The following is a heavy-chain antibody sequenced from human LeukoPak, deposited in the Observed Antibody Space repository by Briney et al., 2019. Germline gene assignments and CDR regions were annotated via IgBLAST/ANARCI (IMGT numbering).Heavy chain of an antibody. D-gene: IGHD3-22*01. Sequence: SETLSLTCTVSGGSVSSGSYYWSWIRQPPGKGLEWIGYIYYTGSTNYNPSLKSRVTISVDTSKNQFSLNLSSVTASDTAVYYCARVNGYYYDTSDPGYYFDYWGQGTLVTVSS. V-gene: IGHV4-61*01. CDR3: ARVNGYYYDTSDPGYYFDY. CDR2: IYYTGST. J-gene: IGHJ4*02. CDR1: GGSVSSGSYY.